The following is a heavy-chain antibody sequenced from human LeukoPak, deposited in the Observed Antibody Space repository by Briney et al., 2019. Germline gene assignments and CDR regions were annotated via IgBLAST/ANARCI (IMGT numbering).Heavy chain of an antibody. Sequence: GGSLRLSCVASGFTFSSYWMNWVRQAPGKGLEWVANIKEDGSEKYYVDSVKGRFTISRDNAKNSLYLQMNSLRAEDTAVYDCARLQYSFLYGSGSYGVDYWGQGTLVTVSS. CDR1: GFTFSSYW. CDR3: ARLQYSFLYGSGSYGVDY. CDR2: IKEDGSEK. D-gene: IGHD3-10*01. J-gene: IGHJ4*02. V-gene: IGHV3-7*01.